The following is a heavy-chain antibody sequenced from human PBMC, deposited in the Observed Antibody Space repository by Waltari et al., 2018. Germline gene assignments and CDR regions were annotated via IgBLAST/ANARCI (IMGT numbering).Heavy chain of an antibody. Sequence: CAASGFTFSSYSMNWVRQAPGKGLEWVSCITSSSSYIYYTDSVKGRFTISRDNAKNSLYLQMNSLRAEDTAVYYCARDPLHYYGSGSLYYFDYWGQGTLVTVSS. CDR1: GFTFSSYS. CDR2: ITSSSSYI. J-gene: IGHJ4*02. CDR3: ARDPLHYYGSGSLYYFDY. V-gene: IGHV3-21*01. D-gene: IGHD3-10*01.